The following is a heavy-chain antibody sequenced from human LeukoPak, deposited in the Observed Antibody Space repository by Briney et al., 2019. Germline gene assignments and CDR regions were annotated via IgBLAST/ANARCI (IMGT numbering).Heavy chain of an antibody. J-gene: IGHJ4*02. Sequence: ASVKVSCKASGYTFTDYYIHWVRQAPGQGLEWMGWINPNSGGTDSAQKFQGRVTMTKDTSISTAYMELNRLRSDDTAVYFCARAIAGVDYWGQGTLVTVSS. CDR1: GYTFTDYY. CDR2: INPNSGGT. CDR3: ARAIAGVDY. V-gene: IGHV1-2*02. D-gene: IGHD6-13*01.